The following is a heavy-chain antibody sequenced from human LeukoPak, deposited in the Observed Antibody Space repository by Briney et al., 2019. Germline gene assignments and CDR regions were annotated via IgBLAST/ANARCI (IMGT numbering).Heavy chain of an antibody. J-gene: IGHJ5*02. CDR3: ARDPQESTSVSNWFDP. D-gene: IGHD2-2*01. V-gene: IGHV1-18*01. CDR2: IISYNGNT. CDR1: GYAFTSYG. Sequence: ASVQVSSKASGYAFTSYGISWLLRPPGQGLEWMGWIISYNGNTNYTQNLQDRVTMTTDTSTNTAYMELRSLRSDDTAVYYCARDPQESTSVSNWFDPWGQGTLVTVSS.